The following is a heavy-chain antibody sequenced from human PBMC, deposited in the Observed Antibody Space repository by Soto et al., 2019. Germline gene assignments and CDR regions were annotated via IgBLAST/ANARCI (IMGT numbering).Heavy chain of an antibody. CDR3: ARAWRADV. J-gene: IGHJ6*02. V-gene: IGHV3-64*01. Sequence: VQLVECGGGLVQPGGSLRRSCVTSGFTFSNYAMHWVRQAPGKGLECVSVISGNGDTTYYANSVKDRFTISRDNSKNTLYLQMGSLRADDMAVYYCARAWRADVWGQGTTVAVSS. CDR1: GFTFSNYA. CDR2: ISGNGDTT.